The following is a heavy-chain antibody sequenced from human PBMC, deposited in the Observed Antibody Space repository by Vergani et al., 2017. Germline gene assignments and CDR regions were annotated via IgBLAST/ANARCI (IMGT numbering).Heavy chain of an antibody. Sequence: EVQLVESGGGLVQPGRSLRLSCAASGFTFSSYAMSWVRQAPGKGLEWVSAISGSGGSTYYADSVKGRLTTSRGNSKNTRYLQMNSLRAEDTAVYYCAKGTVSYYDILTDYYTDYYYMDVWGKGTTVTVSS. CDR3: AKGTVSYYDILTDYYTDYYYMDV. CDR2: ISGSGGST. J-gene: IGHJ6*03. CDR1: GFTFSSYA. D-gene: IGHD3-9*01. V-gene: IGHV3-23*04.